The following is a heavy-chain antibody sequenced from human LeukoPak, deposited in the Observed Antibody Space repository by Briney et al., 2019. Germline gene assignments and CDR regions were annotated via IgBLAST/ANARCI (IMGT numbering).Heavy chain of an antibody. CDR1: GFTFSTYG. CDR2: ISYDGSNE. Sequence: GRSLRLSCAASGFTFSTYGMHWVRQAPGKGLEWVAVISYDGSNEYYADSVKGRFTISRDNSKNTLYLQMNSLRAEDTAVYYCARDDGDYGDYSFDYWGQGTLVTVSS. D-gene: IGHD4-17*01. V-gene: IGHV3-30*03. CDR3: ARDDGDYGDYSFDY. J-gene: IGHJ4*02.